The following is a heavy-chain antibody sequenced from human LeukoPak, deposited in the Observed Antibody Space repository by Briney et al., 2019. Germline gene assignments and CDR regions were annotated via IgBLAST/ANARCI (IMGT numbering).Heavy chain of an antibody. Sequence: SETLSLTCIVSGASFNTGDYYWNWIRQHPGKGLEWIGYIYNSGSTYYNPSLKSRVTISVDTSKNQFSLKLSSVTAADTAVYYCARGHRSHYYYDSSGSYDYWGQGTLVTVSS. CDR1: GASFNTGDYY. CDR2: IYNSGST. V-gene: IGHV4-31*03. D-gene: IGHD3-22*01. J-gene: IGHJ4*02. CDR3: ARGHRSHYYYDSSGSYDY.